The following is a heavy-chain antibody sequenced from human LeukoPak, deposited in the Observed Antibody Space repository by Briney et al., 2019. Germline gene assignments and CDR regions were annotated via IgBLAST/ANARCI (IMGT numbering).Heavy chain of an antibody. J-gene: IGHJ4*02. Sequence: ASVKVSCKASGYTFTSYGISWVRQAPGQGLEWMGWITAYNGNTNYAQKLQGRVTMTTDTSTSTAYMELRSLRSDDTAVYYCARDPISYYYGSGSYPVDYWGQGTLVTVSS. CDR1: GYTFTSYG. CDR2: ITAYNGNT. CDR3: ARDPISYYYGSGSYPVDY. V-gene: IGHV1-18*01. D-gene: IGHD3-10*01.